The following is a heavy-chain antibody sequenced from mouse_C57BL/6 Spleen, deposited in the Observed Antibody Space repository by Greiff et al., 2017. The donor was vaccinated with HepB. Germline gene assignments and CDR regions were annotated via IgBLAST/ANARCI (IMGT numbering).Heavy chain of an antibody. CDR1: GYTFTDYY. Sequence: EVQLQQSGPELVKPGASVKISCKASGYTFTDYYMNWVKQSHGKSLEWIGDINPNNGGTSYNQKFKGKATLTVDKSSSTAYMELRSLTSEDSAVYYCARSYGSSYWYFDVWGTGTTVTGSS. CDR3: ARSYGSSYWYFDV. D-gene: IGHD1-1*01. CDR2: INPNNGGT. V-gene: IGHV1-26*01. J-gene: IGHJ1*03.